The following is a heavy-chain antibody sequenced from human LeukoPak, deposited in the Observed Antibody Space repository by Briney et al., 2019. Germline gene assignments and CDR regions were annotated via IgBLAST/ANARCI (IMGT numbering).Heavy chain of an antibody. Sequence: ASVKVSCKASGYIFTDYYIHWVRQAPGQGLEWMGWINPNSGATNYAQNFQGRVTMTGDPSISTAYMELSRLRYDDTAVYYCARDANFGELLYHTEDLFDFWGQGTLVTVSS. D-gene: IGHD3-10*01. CDR2: INPNSGAT. CDR3: ARDANFGELLYHTEDLFDF. J-gene: IGHJ4*02. V-gene: IGHV1-2*02. CDR1: GYIFTDYY.